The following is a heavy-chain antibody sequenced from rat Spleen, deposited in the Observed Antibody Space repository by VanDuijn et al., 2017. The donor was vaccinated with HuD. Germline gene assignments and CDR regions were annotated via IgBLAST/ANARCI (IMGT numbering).Heavy chain of an antibody. CDR3: TRSQLDY. D-gene: IGHD1-10*01. CDR2: INYDGGGT. CDR1: GFTFSSYW. V-gene: IGHV5-20*01. J-gene: IGHJ2*01. Sequence: EVQLVETGGGLVQPGRSLKLSCVASGFTFSSYWMYWVRQAPTKGLEWVASINYDGGGTFYRDSVKGRFTISRDNAKSTLYLQMNSLRSEDTATYYCTRSQLDYWGQGVMVTVSS.